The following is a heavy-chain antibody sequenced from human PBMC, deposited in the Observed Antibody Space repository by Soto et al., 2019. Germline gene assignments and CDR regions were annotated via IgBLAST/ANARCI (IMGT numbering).Heavy chain of an antibody. J-gene: IGHJ4*02. D-gene: IGHD6-13*01. CDR2: ISGGGNDA. V-gene: IGHV3-23*01. Sequence: EVQLLESGGGLVQPGGSLVLSCAASGFTFSSYAMSWVRQAPGKGLEWVSSISGGGNDAYYADSLKGRFTISRDNSRHTLYLQMNSLRADDTAVHYCARSLFLASTGIEPFDFWGQGTLVTVSS. CDR1: GFTFSSYA. CDR3: ARSLFLASTGIEPFDF.